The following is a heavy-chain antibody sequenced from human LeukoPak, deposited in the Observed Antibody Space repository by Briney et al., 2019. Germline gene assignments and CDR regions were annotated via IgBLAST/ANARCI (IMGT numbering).Heavy chain of an antibody. Sequence: SETLSLTCTVSGGSISSYYWSWIRQPPGKGLEWIGEINHSGSTNYNPSLKSRVTISVDTSKNQFSLKLSSVTAADTAVYYCARLGYYDSSGYYPYYFDYWGQGTLVTVSS. D-gene: IGHD3-22*01. CDR3: ARLGYYDSSGYYPYYFDY. J-gene: IGHJ4*02. CDR2: INHSGST. V-gene: IGHV4-34*01. CDR1: GGSISSYY.